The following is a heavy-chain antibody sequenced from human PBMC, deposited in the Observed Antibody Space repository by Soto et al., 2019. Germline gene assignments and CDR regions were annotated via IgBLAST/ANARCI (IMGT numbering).Heavy chain of an antibody. CDR1: GYSFTSYD. D-gene: IGHD3-10*01. V-gene: IGHV1-8*01. J-gene: IGHJ5*02. CDR2: MNPNSGNT. CDR3: ARVVSGGGGNGFDP. Sequence: QVPLVQSGAEVKKPGASVKVSCKASGYSFTSYDINWVRQATGQGLEWMGWMNPNSGNTAYAHKFQGRVTMTRNTSIRTAYLELSRRRPEETAVYSWARVVSGGGGNGFDPWGQGTLVTVSS.